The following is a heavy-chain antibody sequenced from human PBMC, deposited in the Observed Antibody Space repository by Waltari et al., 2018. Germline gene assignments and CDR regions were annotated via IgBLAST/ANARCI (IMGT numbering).Heavy chain of an antibody. Sequence: VSYISSSGSTIYYADSVKGRFTISRDNAKNSLYLQMNSLRAEDTAVYYCARGRYEMVYADWGQGTLVTVSS. D-gene: IGHD2-8*01. CDR2: ISSSGSTI. J-gene: IGHJ4*02. V-gene: IGHV3-11*04. CDR3: ARGRYEMVYAD.